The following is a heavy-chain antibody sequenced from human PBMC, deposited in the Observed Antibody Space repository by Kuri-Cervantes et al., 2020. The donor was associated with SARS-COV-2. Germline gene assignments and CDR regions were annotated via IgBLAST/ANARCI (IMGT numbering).Heavy chain of an antibody. J-gene: IGHJ4*02. CDR2: ISDDGSNK. CDR3: ARDIVTVDYDFWSGYYGPSYFDY. V-gene: IGHV3-30*03. CDR1: VFTLSSFA. Sequence: GGSLRLSCTASVFTLSSFAMHWVRQAPGKGLEWVAVISDDGSNKFYSDSVRGRFTISRDNAKNTLYLQMNSLRAEDTAVYYCARDIVTVDYDFWSGYYGPSYFDYWGQGTLVTVSS. D-gene: IGHD3-3*01.